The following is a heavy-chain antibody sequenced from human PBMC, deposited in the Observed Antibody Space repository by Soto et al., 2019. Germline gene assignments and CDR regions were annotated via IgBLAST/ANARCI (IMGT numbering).Heavy chain of an antibody. Sequence: EVQLLESGGDLVQPGGSLRLSCAASGFTFSSHAMSWVRQAPGKGLEWVSGISASGGSTYYVDSVKGRFTISRDNSKNTLNLQRNSKRAEDTAVNYCALTGQQLMGPTLRACGGQGPLVAVSS. CDR1: GFTFSSHA. J-gene: IGHJ4*02. D-gene: IGHD6-13*01. CDR2: ISASGGST. V-gene: IGHV3-23*01. CDR3: ALTGQQLMGPTLRAC.